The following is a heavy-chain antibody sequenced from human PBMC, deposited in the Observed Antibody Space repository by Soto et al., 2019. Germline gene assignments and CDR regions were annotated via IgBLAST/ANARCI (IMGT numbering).Heavy chain of an antibody. CDR3: APDCITAAATGCDY. J-gene: IGHJ4*02. CDR2: IYHSGSI. Sequence: SETLSLTCAVSGGSISSSNWWSWVRQPPGKGLEWIGEIYHSGSINYNPSLKSRVTISVDTSKNQFSLKLSSVTAADTAVYYCAPDCITAAATGCDYWGRGTLVTVSS. D-gene: IGHD6-13*01. CDR1: GGSISSSNW. V-gene: IGHV4-4*02.